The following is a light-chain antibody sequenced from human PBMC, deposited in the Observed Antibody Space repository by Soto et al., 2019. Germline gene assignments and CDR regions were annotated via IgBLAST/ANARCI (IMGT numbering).Light chain of an antibody. CDR3: QAWDSSTAV. J-gene: IGLJ2*01. V-gene: IGLV3-1*01. CDR1: KLGDKY. CDR2: QDS. Sequence: SYELTQPLSVSVSPGQTASITCSGDKLGDKYACWYQQKPGQSPVLVIYQDSKRPSGIPERFSGSNSGNTATLTISGTQAMDEADYYCQAWDSSTAVFGGGTKVTVL.